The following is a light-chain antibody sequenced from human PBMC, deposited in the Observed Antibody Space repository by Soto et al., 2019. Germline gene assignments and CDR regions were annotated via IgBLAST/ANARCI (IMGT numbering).Light chain of an antibody. CDR3: QQTYATPIT. J-gene: IGKJ5*01. V-gene: IGKV1-39*01. Sequence: DIPMTQSPSSLSASVGDRVTITCRASHPISNYLNWYQHRPGKAPKLLIYGASTLQSGVPSRFSGSESGTEFTLTITSLQPEDFATYYCQQTYATPITFGQGTRLEIK. CDR2: GAS. CDR1: HPISNY.